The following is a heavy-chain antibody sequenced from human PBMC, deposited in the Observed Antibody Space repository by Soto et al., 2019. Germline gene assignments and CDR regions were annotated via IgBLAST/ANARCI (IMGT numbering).Heavy chain of an antibody. V-gene: IGHV3-15*07. CDR3: TTGYSSGWFDP. D-gene: IGHD6-19*01. CDR2: IKSKTDGGTT. J-gene: IGHJ5*02. CDR1: SVSNAW. Sequence: SVSNAWMNWVRQAPGKGLEWVGRIKSKTDGGTTDYAAPVKGRFTISRDDSKNTLYLQMNSLKTEDTAVYYCTTGYSSGWFDPRGQGTLVTVSS.